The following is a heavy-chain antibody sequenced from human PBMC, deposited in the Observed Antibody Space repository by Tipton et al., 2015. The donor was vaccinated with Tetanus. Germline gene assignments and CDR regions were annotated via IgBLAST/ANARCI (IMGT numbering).Heavy chain of an antibody. J-gene: IGHJ6*02. CDR2: IYHSGST. V-gene: IGHV4-4*02. D-gene: IGHD3-10*01. CDR1: GGSISSSNW. Sequence: TLSLTCAVSGGSISSSNWWSWVRQPPGKGLEWIGEIYHSGSTNYNPSLKSRVTISVDKSKNQFSLKLSSVTAADTAVYYCARGGISVTMVRGVAGEMDVWGQGTTVTVSS. CDR3: ARGGISVTMVRGVAGEMDV.